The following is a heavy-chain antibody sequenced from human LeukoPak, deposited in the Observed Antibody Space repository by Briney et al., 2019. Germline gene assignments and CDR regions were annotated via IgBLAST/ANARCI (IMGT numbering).Heavy chain of an antibody. CDR3: ARGYGDYPRFDY. CDR2: IYYSGST. J-gene: IGHJ4*02. D-gene: IGHD4-17*01. Sequence: PETLSLTCTVSGGSISSYYWSWIGQPPGKGLEWIGYIYYSGSTNYNPSLKSRVTISVDTSKNQFSLKLSSVTAADTAVYYCARGYGDYPRFDYWGQGTLVTVSS. V-gene: IGHV4-59*01. CDR1: GGSISSYY.